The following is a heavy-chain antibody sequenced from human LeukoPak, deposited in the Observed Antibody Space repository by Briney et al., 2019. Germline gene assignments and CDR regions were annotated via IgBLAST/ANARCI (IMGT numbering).Heavy chain of an antibody. Sequence: SETLSLTCTVSGGSISSYYWSWIRQPPGKGLEWIGYIYYSGSTNYNPSLKSRVTISVDTSKNQFSLKLSSVTAANTAVYYCARSRDGYKPLYWFDPWGQGTLVTVSS. J-gene: IGHJ5*02. V-gene: IGHV4-59*01. CDR3: ARSRDGYKPLYWFDP. CDR2: IYYSGST. D-gene: IGHD5-24*01. CDR1: GGSISSYY.